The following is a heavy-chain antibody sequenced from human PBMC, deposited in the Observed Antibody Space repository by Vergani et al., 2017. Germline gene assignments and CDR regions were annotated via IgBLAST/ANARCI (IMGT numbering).Heavy chain of an antibody. J-gene: IGHJ5*02. V-gene: IGHV4-61*02. CDR1: GGSIRSGSYY. D-gene: IGHD1-14*01. CDR3: ARCAPEGWFDP. CDR2: IYTSGST. Sequence: QVQLQESGPGLVKPSQTLSLTCTVSGGSIRSGSYYWSWIRQPAGKGLEWIGRIYTSGSTNYNPSLKSRVTMSVDTSQNQFSLKLVSVTAADTAVYYCARCAPEGWFDPWGQGTLVTVSS.